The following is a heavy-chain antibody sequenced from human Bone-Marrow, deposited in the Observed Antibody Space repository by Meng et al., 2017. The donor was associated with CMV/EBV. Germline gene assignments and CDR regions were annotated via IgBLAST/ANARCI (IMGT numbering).Heavy chain of an antibody. CDR2: INPSGGST. D-gene: IGHD1-26*01. J-gene: IGHJ4*02. Sequence: ASVKVSCKASGYTFTSYYMHWVRQASGQGLEWMGIINPSGGSTSYAQKFQGRVTMTRDTSISTAYMELSRLRSDDTAVYYCARDQVGATDYWGQGTLVTVSS. CDR1: GYTFTSYY. CDR3: ARDQVGATDY. V-gene: IGHV1-46*01.